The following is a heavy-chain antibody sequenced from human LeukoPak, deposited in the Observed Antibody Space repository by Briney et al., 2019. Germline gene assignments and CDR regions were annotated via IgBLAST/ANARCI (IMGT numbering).Heavy chain of an antibody. CDR1: GFTFSSYA. J-gene: IGHJ1*01. CDR3: AKQLGYCSDGSCYFPH. Sequence: PGGSLRLSCAASGFTFSSYAMSWVRQAPGKGLEWVSGISGSGGSTYYADSVKGRFTISRDNSKSTLCLQMNSLRAEDTAVYYCAKQLGYCSDGSCYFPHWGQGTLVTVSS. V-gene: IGHV3-23*01. CDR2: ISGSGGST. D-gene: IGHD2-15*01.